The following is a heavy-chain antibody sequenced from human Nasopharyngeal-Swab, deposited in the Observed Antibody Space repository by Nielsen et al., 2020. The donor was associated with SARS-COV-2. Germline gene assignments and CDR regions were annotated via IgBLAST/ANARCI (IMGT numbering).Heavy chain of an antibody. D-gene: IGHD3-10*01. Sequence: GGSLRLSCAGSGFIFSTYNLNWVRQAPGKGLEWVSSISHTGSDIYYADSVKGRFTISRDNAKNSVYLQMNSLRAEDTAVYYCARGFGSGRHWGQGTLVTVSS. CDR3: ARGFGSGRH. V-gene: IGHV3-21*01. J-gene: IGHJ4*02. CDR1: GFIFSTYN. CDR2: ISHTGSDI.